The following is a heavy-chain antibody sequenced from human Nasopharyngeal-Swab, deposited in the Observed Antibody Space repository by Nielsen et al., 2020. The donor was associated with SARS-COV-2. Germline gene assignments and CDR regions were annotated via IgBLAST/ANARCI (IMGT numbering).Heavy chain of an antibody. CDR3: ARDFDLSSGYDV. D-gene: IGHD3-3*01. J-gene: IGHJ4*02. CDR1: GIFYTDYW. V-gene: IGHV5-51*01. Sequence: GEALKISWEGSGIFYTDYWIAWVRQVPGKGLEWLGIIYPADSDTRYNPSFQGQVTISADKSIRTAYLQWKSLKASDSAMYYCARDFDLSSGYDVWGQGTLVTVSS. CDR2: IYPADSDT.